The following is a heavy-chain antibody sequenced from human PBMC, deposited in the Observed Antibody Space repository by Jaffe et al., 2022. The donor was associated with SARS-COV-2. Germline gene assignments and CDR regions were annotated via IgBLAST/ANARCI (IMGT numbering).Heavy chain of an antibody. Sequence: EVQLVESGGGLVKPGGSLRLSCAGSGFTFSSYSMNWVRQAPGKGLEWVSSISSSSDYIYDADSVKGRFTISRDNAKNSLYLQMNSLRAEDTAVYYCARDPSLYNSAWYDHWGQGTLVTVSS. CDR1: GFTFSSYS. V-gene: IGHV3-21*06. CDR3: ARDPSLYNSAWYDH. CDR2: ISSSSDYI. D-gene: IGHD6-19*01. J-gene: IGHJ5*02.